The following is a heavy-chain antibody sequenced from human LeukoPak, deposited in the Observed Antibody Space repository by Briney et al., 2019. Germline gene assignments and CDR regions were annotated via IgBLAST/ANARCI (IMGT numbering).Heavy chain of an antibody. CDR2: IYYSGST. CDR1: GGSISSYY. CDR3: ATSYYYDSSVTFDY. D-gene: IGHD3-22*01. J-gene: IGHJ4*02. Sequence: SETLSLTCTVSGGSISSYYWSWIRQPPGKGLEWIGYIYYSGSTNYNPSLKSRVTISVDTSKNQFSLKLSSVTAADTAVYYCATSYYYDSSVTFDYWGQGTLVTVSS. V-gene: IGHV4-59*01.